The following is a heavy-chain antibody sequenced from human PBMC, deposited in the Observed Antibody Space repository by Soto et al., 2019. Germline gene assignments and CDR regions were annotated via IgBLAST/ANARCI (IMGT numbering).Heavy chain of an antibody. CDR2: LGGSGGST. V-gene: IGHV3-23*01. CDR1: GFTFSSYA. D-gene: IGHD2-15*01. J-gene: IGHJ4*02. Sequence: EVQLLESGGGLVQAGESLRLSCAASGFTFSSYAMIWVRQAPGKGLEWVSVLGGSGGSTYYADSVKGRFTISRDNSQNTLYLQMNSLRAEDTAVYYCAKERRGIYCVGGTCYSPDYWGPGTLVTVSS. CDR3: AKERRGIYCVGGTCYSPDY.